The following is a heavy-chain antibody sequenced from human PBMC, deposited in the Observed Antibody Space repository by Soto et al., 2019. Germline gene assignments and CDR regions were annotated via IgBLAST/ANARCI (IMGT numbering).Heavy chain of an antibody. CDR3: ARGQDIVVVPAAIGVGTYYMDV. D-gene: IGHD2-2*01. V-gene: IGHV4-34*01. Sequence: PSETLSLTCAVYGGSFSGYYWSWIRQPPGKGLEWIGEINHSGSTNYNPSLKSRVTISVDTSKNQFSLKLSSVTAADTAVYYCARGQDIVVVPAAIGVGTYYMDVWGKGTTVTVSS. CDR2: INHSGST. J-gene: IGHJ6*03. CDR1: GGSFSGYY.